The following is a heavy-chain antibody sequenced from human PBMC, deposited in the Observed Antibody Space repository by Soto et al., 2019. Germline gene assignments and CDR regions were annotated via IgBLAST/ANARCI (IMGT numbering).Heavy chain of an antibody. D-gene: IGHD3-16*02. CDR3: AKDRRGSYRYYYYYYMDV. CDR1: GFTFSSYG. V-gene: IGHV3-30*18. Sequence: PGGSLRLSCAASGFTFSSYGMHWVRQAPGKGLEWVAVISYDGSNKYYADSVKGRFTISRDNSKNTLYLQMNSLRAEDTAVYYCAKDRRGSYRYYYYYYMDVWGKGTTVTVSS. J-gene: IGHJ6*03. CDR2: ISYDGSNK.